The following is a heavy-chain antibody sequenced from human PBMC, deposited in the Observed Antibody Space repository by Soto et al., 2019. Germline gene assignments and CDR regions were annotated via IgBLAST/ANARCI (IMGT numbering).Heavy chain of an antibody. V-gene: IGHV4-59*01. D-gene: IGHD1-1*01. CDR2: IYYSGST. J-gene: IGHJ4*02. Sequence: PSDTLSLTCTVSVCSISIYYFSFIRQPPGKGLEWIGYIYYSGSTNYNPSLKSRVTISVDTSKNQFSLKLSSVTAADTAVYYCARGSMELERLGFDYWGQGTLVTVSS. CDR1: VCSISIYY. CDR3: ARGSMELERLGFDY.